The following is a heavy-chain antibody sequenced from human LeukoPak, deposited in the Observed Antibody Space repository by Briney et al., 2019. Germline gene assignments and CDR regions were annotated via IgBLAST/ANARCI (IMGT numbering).Heavy chain of an antibody. CDR3: TRANYYDSTGYLPVVYPSDY. Sequence: TLSLTCTVSGGSIRSTNYYWSWIRQDPAKGLEWIGYIYHSGSTYYNPALKSRVTISLDTSKNQFSLKLRSVTAADTAVYYSTRANYYDSTGYLPVVYPSDYWGQGTLVTVSS. CDR2: IYHSGST. CDR1: GGSIRSTNYY. J-gene: IGHJ4*02. V-gene: IGHV4-31*03. D-gene: IGHD3-22*01.